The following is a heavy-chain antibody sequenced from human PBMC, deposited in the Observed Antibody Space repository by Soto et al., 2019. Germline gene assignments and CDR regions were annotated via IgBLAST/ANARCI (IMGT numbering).Heavy chain of an antibody. D-gene: IGHD3-9*01. CDR2: ISGSGGST. CDR1: GFPFSSYA. V-gene: IGHV3-23*01. J-gene: IGHJ4*02. Sequence: GGSLGLSCAASGFPFSSYAMSWVRQAPGKGLEWVSAISGSGGSTYYADSVKGRFTISRDNSKNTLYLQMNSLRAEDTAVYYCAKRKILTGYYGYFDYWGQGTLVTVSS. CDR3: AKRKILTGYYGYFDY.